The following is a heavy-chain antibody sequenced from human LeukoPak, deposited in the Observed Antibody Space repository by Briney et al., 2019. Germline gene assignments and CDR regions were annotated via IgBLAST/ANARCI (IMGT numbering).Heavy chain of an antibody. Sequence: ASVTVSCKASGYTFTGYYMHWVRQAPGQGLEWMGWINPNSGGTNYAQKFQGRVTMTRDTSISTAYMELSRLRSDDTAVYYCARAPGGGSRVRDYWGQGTLVTVSS. CDR1: GYTFTGYY. V-gene: IGHV1-2*02. D-gene: IGHD2-15*01. J-gene: IGHJ4*02. CDR2: INPNSGGT. CDR3: ARAPGGGSRVRDY.